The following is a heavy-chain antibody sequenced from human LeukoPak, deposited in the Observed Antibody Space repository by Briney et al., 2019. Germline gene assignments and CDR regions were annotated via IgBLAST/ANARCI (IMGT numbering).Heavy chain of an antibody. CDR2: ISGSGGST. CDR1: GFTFSSYA. J-gene: IGHJ4*02. CDR3: AKNEVVVVPAAIDGYYFDY. V-gene: IGHV3-23*01. Sequence: PGGSLRLSCAASGFTFSSYAMSWVRQAPGKGLEWVSAISGSGGSTYYADSVKGRFTISRDNSKNTLYLQMNSLRAEDTAVYYCAKNEVVVVPAAIDGYYFDYWGQRTLVTVSS. D-gene: IGHD2-2*02.